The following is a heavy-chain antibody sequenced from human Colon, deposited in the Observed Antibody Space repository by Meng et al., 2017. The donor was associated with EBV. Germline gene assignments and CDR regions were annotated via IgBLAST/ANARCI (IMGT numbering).Heavy chain of an antibody. J-gene: IGHJ4*02. CDR2: IYYSGST. CDR1: GGSVSSGGYY. Sequence: QVPLRESGPGLVKPSQTLSLTCTVSGGSVSSGGYYWTWIRQHPGKGLEWFGHIYYSGSTFYNPSLKRRVIISIDTSKNQFSLNLRSVTAADTAVYYCARVSSGWDYFDYWGQGTLVTVSS. V-gene: IGHV4-31*03. D-gene: IGHD6-19*01. CDR3: ARVSSGWDYFDY.